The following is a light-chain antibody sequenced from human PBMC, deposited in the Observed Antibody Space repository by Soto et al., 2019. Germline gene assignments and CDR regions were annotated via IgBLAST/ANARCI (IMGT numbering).Light chain of an antibody. J-gene: IGLJ3*02. CDR3: AAWDDSLNAVL. Sequence: QSVLTQPPSASGTPGQRVTISCSGSRSNVASNTDNCYQQLPGTAPRVLIYSNNQRPSGVPGRFSGSKTGTSASLAISGLRSEDEGDYYCAAWDDSLNAVLFGGGTQLTVL. CDR1: RSNVASNT. CDR2: SNN. V-gene: IGLV1-44*01.